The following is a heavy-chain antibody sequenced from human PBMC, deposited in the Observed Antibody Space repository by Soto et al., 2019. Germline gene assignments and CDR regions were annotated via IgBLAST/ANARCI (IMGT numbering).Heavy chain of an antibody. Sequence: QVQLVQSGAEVKKPGSSVKVSCKASGGTFSSYTISWVRQAPGQGLEWMGRIIPILGIANNAKKFQGRVTSTTDKSKSTGYMELSRLRSEDRGVYYCARTNMVRGVIGLNREAFDIWGQGTIVTVSS. CDR3: ARTNMVRGVIGLNREAFDI. V-gene: IGHV1-69*02. CDR2: IIPILGIA. D-gene: IGHD3-10*01. J-gene: IGHJ3*02. CDR1: GGTFSSYT.